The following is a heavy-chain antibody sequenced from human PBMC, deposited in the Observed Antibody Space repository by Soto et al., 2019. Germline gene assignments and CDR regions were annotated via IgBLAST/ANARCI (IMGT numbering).Heavy chain of an antibody. CDR2: IWYDGSNK. CDR1: GFTFSSYG. J-gene: IGHJ4*02. Sequence: QVQLVESGGGVVQPGRSLRLSCAASGFTFSSYGMHWVRQAPGKGLEWVAVIWYDGSNKYYADSVKGRFTISRDNSKNTLYLQMNSLRAEDTAVYYCARDRDTMVRGDIDYWGQGTLVTVSS. CDR3: ARDRDTMVRGDIDY. V-gene: IGHV3-33*01. D-gene: IGHD3-10*01.